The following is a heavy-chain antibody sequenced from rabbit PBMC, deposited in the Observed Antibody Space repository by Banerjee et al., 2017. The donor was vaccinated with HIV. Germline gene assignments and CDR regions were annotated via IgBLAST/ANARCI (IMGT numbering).Heavy chain of an antibody. V-gene: IGHV1S40*01. Sequence: QQLEESGGGLVKPGGTLTLTCKASGIDFSSYYYMCWVRQAPGKGLELIACISTISGDTVYATWAKGRFTISKASSTTVTLQMTSLTAADTATYFCARGNDYAGDGYALWGPGTLVTVS. CDR2: ISTISGDT. J-gene: IGHJ4*01. CDR3: ARGNDYAGDGYAL. D-gene: IGHD3-3*01. CDR1: GIDFSSYYY.